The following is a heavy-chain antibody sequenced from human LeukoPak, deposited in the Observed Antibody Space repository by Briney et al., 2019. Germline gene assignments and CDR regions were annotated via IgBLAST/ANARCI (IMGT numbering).Heavy chain of an antibody. Sequence: SVKVSCKASGGTFSSYAISWVRQAPGQGFEWMGGIIPIFGTANYAQKFQGRVTITTDESTSTAYMELSSLRSEDTAVYYCAREPRYCSSTSCGTFDIWGQGTMVTVSS. V-gene: IGHV1-69*05. CDR1: GGTFSSYA. J-gene: IGHJ3*02. CDR2: IIPIFGTA. CDR3: AREPRYCSSTSCGTFDI. D-gene: IGHD2-2*01.